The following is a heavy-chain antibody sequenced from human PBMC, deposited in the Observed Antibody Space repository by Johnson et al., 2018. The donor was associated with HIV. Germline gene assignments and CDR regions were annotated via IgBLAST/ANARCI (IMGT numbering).Heavy chain of an antibody. Sequence: VQLVESGGGLVQPGGSLRLSCAGSGISVTRHYMSWVRQAPGKGLEWVSTMGTAGDTYYAGSVKGRFTVSRENAKNSLYLQMNSLRAGDTAVYYCARGGSRTTIFGVDINLGGFDIWGQGTRVTVSS. CDR2: MGTAGDT. CDR1: GISVTRHY. J-gene: IGHJ3*02. D-gene: IGHD3-3*01. CDR3: ARGGSRTTIFGVDINLGGFDI. V-gene: IGHV3-13*01.